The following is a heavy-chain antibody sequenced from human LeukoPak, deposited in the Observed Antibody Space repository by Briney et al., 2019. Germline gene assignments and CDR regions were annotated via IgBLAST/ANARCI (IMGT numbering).Heavy chain of an antibody. CDR3: AKAPPAATYYFDY. J-gene: IGHJ4*02. CDR1: GFTFSSYG. CDR2: ISYDGSNK. D-gene: IGHD2-2*01. Sequence: GGSLRLSCAASGFTFSSYGMHWVRQAPGKGXXXXAVISYDGSNKYYADSVKGRFTISRDNSKNTLYLQMNSLRAEDTAVYYCAKAPPAATYYFDYWGQGTLVTVSS. V-gene: IGHV3-30*18.